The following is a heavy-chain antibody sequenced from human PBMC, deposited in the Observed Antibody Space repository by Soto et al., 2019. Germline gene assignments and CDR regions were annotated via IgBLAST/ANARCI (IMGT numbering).Heavy chain of an antibody. CDR1: GGTFSSYA. CDR2: IIPIFGTA. Sequence: ASVKVSCKASGGTFSSYAISWVRQAPGQGLEWMGGIIPIFGTANYAQKFQGRVTITADESTSTAYMELSSLRSEDTAVYYCARASGVVAAIMNNWFDPWGQGTLVTVSS. CDR3: ARASGVVAAIMNNWFDP. J-gene: IGHJ5*02. D-gene: IGHD2-15*01. V-gene: IGHV1-69*13.